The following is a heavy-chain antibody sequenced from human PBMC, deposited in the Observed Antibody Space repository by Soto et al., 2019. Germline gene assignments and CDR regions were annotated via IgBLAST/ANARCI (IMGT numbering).Heavy chain of an antibody. Sequence: EVRLVESGGGLVQPGGSLRLSCEASGFPFRVYWMHWVRQAAGKGLEWVSRVHGPGTYIDYADYVKGRITISRNNAKNTTYLQMNSLREEETAIYYCASCGDISCHTPLRYWGQGSLVTVSS. CDR2: VHGPGTYI. CDR3: ASCGDISCHTPLRY. D-gene: IGHD3-10*01. CDR1: GFPFRVYW. J-gene: IGHJ4*02. V-gene: IGHV3-74*01.